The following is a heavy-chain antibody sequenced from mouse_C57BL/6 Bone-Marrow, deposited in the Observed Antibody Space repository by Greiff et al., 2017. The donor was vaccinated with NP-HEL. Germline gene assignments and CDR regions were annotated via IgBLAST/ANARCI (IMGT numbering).Heavy chain of an antibody. CDR1: GFTFSDFY. Sequence: EVQGVESGGGLVQSGRSLRLSCATSGFTFSDFYMEWVRQAPGKGLEWIAASRNKANDYTTEYSASVKGRFIVSRDTSQSILYLQMNALRAEDTAIYYCARDGGVVAPGWYFDVWGTGTTVTVSS. V-gene: IGHV7-1*01. J-gene: IGHJ1*03. CDR2: SRNKANDYTT. CDR3: ARDGGVVAPGWYFDV. D-gene: IGHD1-1*01.